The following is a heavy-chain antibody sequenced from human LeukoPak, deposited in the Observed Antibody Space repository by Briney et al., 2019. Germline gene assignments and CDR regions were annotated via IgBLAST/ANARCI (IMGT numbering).Heavy chain of an antibody. J-gene: IGHJ4*02. CDR2: INAGNGNT. CDR1: GYTFTSYA. D-gene: IGHD3-22*01. Sequence: GASVKVSCKASGYTFTSYAMHWVRQAPGQRLEWMGWINAGNGNTKYSQKFQGRVTITRDTSASTAYMELSSLRSEDTAVYYCARGYYDSSGYYYVGFDYWGQGTLVTVSS. V-gene: IGHV1-3*01. CDR3: ARGYYDSSGYYYVGFDY.